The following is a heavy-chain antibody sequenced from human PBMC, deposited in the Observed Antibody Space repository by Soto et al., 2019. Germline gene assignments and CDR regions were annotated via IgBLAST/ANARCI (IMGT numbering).Heavy chain of an antibody. CDR1: GFTFSSYA. CDR3: ARVVPPGDTIFGVVDY. CDR2: INHDGSGT. D-gene: IGHD3-3*01. J-gene: IGHJ4*02. Sequence: GGSLRLSCVASGFTFSSYAMTWVRQAPGKGLEWVANINHDGSGTYYVDSVKGRFTISRDNAKNSLYLQMNSLRAEDTAVYYCARVVPPGDTIFGVVDYWGQGTLVTVSS. V-gene: IGHV3-7*03.